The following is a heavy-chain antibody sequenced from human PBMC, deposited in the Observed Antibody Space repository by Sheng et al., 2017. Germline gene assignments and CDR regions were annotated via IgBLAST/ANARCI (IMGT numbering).Heavy chain of an antibody. J-gene: IGHJ3*02. V-gene: IGHV1-69*08. CDR1: GGTFSSYT. Sequence: QVQLVQSGAEVKKPGSSVKVSCKASGGTFSSYTISWVRQAPGQGLEWMGRIIPILGIANYAQKFQGRVTITADKSTSTAYMELSSLRSEDTAVYYCARDQTKGVFDIWGQGTMVTVSS. CDR3: ARDQTKGVFDI. CDR2: IIPILGIA. D-gene: IGHD1-7*01.